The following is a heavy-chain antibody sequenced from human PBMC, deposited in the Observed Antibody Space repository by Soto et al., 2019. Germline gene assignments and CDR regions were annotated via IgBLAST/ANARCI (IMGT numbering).Heavy chain of an antibody. CDR3: ARSFCRDAVRCNWFDP. D-gene: IGHD2-8*01. V-gene: IGHV4-59*01. Sequence: QVQLQESGPGLVKPSETLSLTCTVSGAFSSTYYWSWIRQPPGKGLEWIGYMNNIGRTNYNPSLKSRVTISLDTSKNQFSMKLSSVIAADTAVYYCARSFCRDAVRCNWFDPWGLGTLVTASS. J-gene: IGHJ5*02. CDR1: GAFSSTYY. CDR2: MNNIGRT.